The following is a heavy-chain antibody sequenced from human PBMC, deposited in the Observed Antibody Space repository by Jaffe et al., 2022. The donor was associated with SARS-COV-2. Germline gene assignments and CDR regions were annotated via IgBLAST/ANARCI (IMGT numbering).Heavy chain of an antibody. CDR2: INHSGST. CDR1: GGSFSGYY. Sequence: QVQLQQWGAGLLKPSETLSLTCAVYGGSFSGYYWSWIRQPPGKGLEWIGEINHSGSTNYNPSLKSRVTISVDTSKNQFSLKLSSVTAADTAVYYCARAPIVVVPAADYYYYYGMDVWGQGTTVTVSS. V-gene: IGHV4-34*01. J-gene: IGHJ6*02. CDR3: ARAPIVVVPAADYYYYYGMDV. D-gene: IGHD2-2*01.